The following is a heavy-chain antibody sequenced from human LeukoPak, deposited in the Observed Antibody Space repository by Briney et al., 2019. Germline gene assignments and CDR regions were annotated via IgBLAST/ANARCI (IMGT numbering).Heavy chain of an antibody. CDR3: ARDSDTYYYDSSGYSFCY. J-gene: IGHJ4*02. Sequence: SVKVSCKASGGTFSSYAISWVRQAPGQGLEWMGGIIPIFGTANYAQKFQSRVTITADESTSTAYMELSSLRSEDTAVYYCARDSDTYYYDSSGYSFCYWGQGTLVTVSS. V-gene: IGHV1-69*13. CDR1: GGTFSSYA. CDR2: IIPIFGTA. D-gene: IGHD3-22*01.